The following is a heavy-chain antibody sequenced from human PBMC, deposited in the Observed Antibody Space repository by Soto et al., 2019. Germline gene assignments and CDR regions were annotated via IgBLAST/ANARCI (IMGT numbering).Heavy chain of an antibody. CDR3: AKPDDFWSGYNYIDY. J-gene: IGHJ4*02. Sequence: GGSLRLSCAASGFTFSSYAMSWVRQAPGKGLEWVSAISGSGGSTYYADSVKGRFTISRDNSKNTLYLQMNSLRAEDTAVYYCAKPDDFWSGYNYIDYWGQGTLVTVSS. D-gene: IGHD3-3*01. CDR2: ISGSGGST. V-gene: IGHV3-23*01. CDR1: GFTFSSYA.